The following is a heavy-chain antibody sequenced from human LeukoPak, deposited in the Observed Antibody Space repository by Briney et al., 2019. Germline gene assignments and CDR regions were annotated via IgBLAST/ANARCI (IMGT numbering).Heavy chain of an antibody. CDR1: GFTFSSYP. J-gene: IGHJ4*02. Sequence: GRSLRLSCAASGFTFSSYPMHWVRQAPGKGLEWVAVISYDGSNKYYADSVKGRFTIPRDNSKNTLYLQMNSLRPEDTAVYFCAKDGLLSGYFYVRQPDYWGQGTLVTVSS. V-gene: IGHV3-30-3*02. CDR3: AKDGLLSGYFYVRQPDY. CDR2: ISYDGSNK. D-gene: IGHD3-22*01.